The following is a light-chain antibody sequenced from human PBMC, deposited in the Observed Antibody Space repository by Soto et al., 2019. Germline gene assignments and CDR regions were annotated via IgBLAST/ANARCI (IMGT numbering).Light chain of an antibody. CDR1: QDVSNC. V-gene: IGKV1-33*01. CDR3: QQCDDFPPT. Sequence: DIQMTQSPSSLSASVGDRVTITCQANQDVSNCLRWYQQKPGKAPKLLISDASTLETGVSSRFRGTGHGTDFSFTITSLQTEDIATYYCQQCDDFPPTFGGGTKVEI. J-gene: IGKJ4*01. CDR2: DAS.